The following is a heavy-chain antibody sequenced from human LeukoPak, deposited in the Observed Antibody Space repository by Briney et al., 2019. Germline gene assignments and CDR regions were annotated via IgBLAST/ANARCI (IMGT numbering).Heavy chain of an antibody. CDR1: GGTFSSYA. CDR2: IIPILGIA. Sequence: SVKVSCKASGGTFSSYAISWVRQAPGQGLEWMGRIIPILGIANYAQKFQGRVTITADKSMSTAYMELSSLRSEDTAVYYCARAGPTFLWGQGTLVTVSS. J-gene: IGHJ4*02. CDR3: ARAGPTFL. V-gene: IGHV1-69*04.